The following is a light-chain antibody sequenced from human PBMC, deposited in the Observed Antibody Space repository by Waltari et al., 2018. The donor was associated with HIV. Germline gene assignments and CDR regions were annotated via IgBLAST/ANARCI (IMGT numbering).Light chain of an antibody. CDR3: QHYNNWPPWT. J-gene: IGKJ1*01. V-gene: IGKV3-15*01. CDR2: GAS. CDR1: QSINSN. Sequence: EIVMTQSPATLSVSPGERATLSCRASQSINSNLAWYQQKTGQAPRLLIYGASTRATDIPARFSGSGSGTEFTLTISSLQSEDFAVYFCQHYNNWPPWTFGQGTKVEIK.